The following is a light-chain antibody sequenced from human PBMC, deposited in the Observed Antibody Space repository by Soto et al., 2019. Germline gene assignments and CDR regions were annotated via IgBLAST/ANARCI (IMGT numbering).Light chain of an antibody. CDR3: QHYDDLIFT. CDR2: DAS. V-gene: IGKV1-33*01. Sequence: DIQMTQSPSSLSASVGDRVTITCQASQDISNYLNWYQQKPGRAPKLLIYDASNLETGVPSRFSGSGSGTDFTFTISSLQPDDFSIYYCQHYDDLIFTFGPGTRV. CDR1: QDISNY. J-gene: IGKJ3*01.